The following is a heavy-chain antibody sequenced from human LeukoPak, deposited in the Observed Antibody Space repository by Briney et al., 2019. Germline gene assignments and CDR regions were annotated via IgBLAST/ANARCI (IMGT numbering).Heavy chain of an antibody. V-gene: IGHV3-15*01. CDR2: IKSITDGGTT. D-gene: IGHD4-17*01. CDR1: GFTFSYAW. CDR3: ARVLYGDSLSIFDY. J-gene: IGHJ4*02. Sequence: GGSLRLSCAASGFTFSYAWMTWVRQAPGKGLEWVGRIKSITDGGTTDYAAPVKGRFTISRDDSKNTLYLQMNSLKSEDTAVYYCARVLYGDSLSIFDYWGQGTLVTVSS.